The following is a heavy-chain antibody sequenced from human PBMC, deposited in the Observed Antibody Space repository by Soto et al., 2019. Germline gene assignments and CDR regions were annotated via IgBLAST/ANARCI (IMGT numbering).Heavy chain of an antibody. CDR3: AKWTYLDF. Sequence: EVQLLESGGGLVQPGGSLRLSCATSGFIFGGYAMSWVRQAPGRGLEWVSSISGTDGKTYYADSVKGRFSISRDTSTNTLYLQMNSLRAEDTAVYYCAKWTYLDFWGQGTRVTVSS. D-gene: IGHD5-12*01. CDR2: ISGTDGKT. V-gene: IGHV3-23*01. CDR1: GFIFGGYA. J-gene: IGHJ4*02.